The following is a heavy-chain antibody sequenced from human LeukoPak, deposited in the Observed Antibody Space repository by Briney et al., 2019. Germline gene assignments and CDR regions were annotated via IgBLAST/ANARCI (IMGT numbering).Heavy chain of an antibody. D-gene: IGHD6-6*01. CDR3: ASSYSSSKKIDY. Sequence: SETLSLTCTVSGGSISSYYWSWIRQPPGKGLEWIGYIYYSGSTNYNPSLKSRVTISVGTSKNQFSLKLSSVTAADTAVYYCASSYSSSKKIDYWGQGTLVTVSS. CDR1: GGSISSYY. V-gene: IGHV4-59*01. J-gene: IGHJ4*02. CDR2: IYYSGST.